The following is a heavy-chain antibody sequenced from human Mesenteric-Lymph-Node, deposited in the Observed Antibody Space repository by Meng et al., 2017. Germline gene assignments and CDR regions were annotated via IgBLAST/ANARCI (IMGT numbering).Heavy chain of an antibody. J-gene: IGHJ6*02. V-gene: IGHV3-48*03. CDR1: GFTFSGYQ. D-gene: IGHD4-17*01. CDR2: ISGSGSSI. CDR3: ATATVSYYYYGMDV. Sequence: GESLKISCAASGFTFSGYQMNWVRQAPGKGLEWVSYISGSGSSISYADSVKGRFTISRDNAKNSLYLQMNSLRAEDTAVYYCATATVSYYYYGMDVWGQGTTVTVSS.